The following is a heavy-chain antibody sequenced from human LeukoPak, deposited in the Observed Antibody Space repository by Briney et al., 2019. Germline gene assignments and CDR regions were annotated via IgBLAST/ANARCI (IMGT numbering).Heavy chain of an antibody. CDR1: GGSISSNSYY. J-gene: IGHJ5*02. D-gene: IGHD5-18*01. CDR2: IYYSGST. CDR3: ARAGTVDTAMVIGGNWFDP. V-gene: IGHV4-39*07. Sequence: SETLSLTCTVSGGSISSNSYYCGWIRHPPGKGLVWIGSIYYSGSTYYNPSLKSRVTISVDTSKNQFSLKLSSVTAADTAVYYCARAGTVDTAMVIGGNWFDPWGQGTLVTVSS.